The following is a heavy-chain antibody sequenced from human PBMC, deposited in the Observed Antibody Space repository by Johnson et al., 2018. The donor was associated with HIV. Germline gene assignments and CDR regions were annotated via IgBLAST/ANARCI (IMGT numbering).Heavy chain of an antibody. CDR1: GFTFSDYY. CDR3: ASGVGSGWYFEIGDDAFDI. D-gene: IGHD6-19*01. Sequence: MQLVESGGGLVKPGGSLRLSCAASGFTFSDYYMSWIRQAPGKGLEWVAKIKQDGSEKYYVDSVKGRFTISRDNAKNSLYLQMNSLRAEDTAVYYCASGVGSGWYFEIGDDAFDIWGQGTMVTVSS. V-gene: IGHV3-7*01. J-gene: IGHJ3*02. CDR2: IKQDGSEK.